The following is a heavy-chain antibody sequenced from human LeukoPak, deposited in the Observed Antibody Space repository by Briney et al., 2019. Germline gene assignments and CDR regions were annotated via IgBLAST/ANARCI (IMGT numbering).Heavy chain of an antibody. CDR1: GFTFSAYW. D-gene: IGHD6-13*01. J-gene: IGHJ3*02. CDR3: AKVRAAAVYDAFDI. Sequence: GGSLRLSCAAAGFTFSAYWMHWVRQAPGKGLVWVSRINSDGSSTSYADSVKGRFTISRDNAKNTLYLQMNSLRAEDTAVYYCAKVRAAAVYDAFDIWGQGTMVTVSS. V-gene: IGHV3-74*01. CDR2: INSDGSST.